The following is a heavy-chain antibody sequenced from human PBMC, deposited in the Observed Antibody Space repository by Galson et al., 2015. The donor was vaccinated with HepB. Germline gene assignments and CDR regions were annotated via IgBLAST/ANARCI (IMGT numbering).Heavy chain of an antibody. CDR3: ERHIVVVMGRPADWFDP. CDR2: ISYDGSNK. J-gene: IGHJ5*02. CDR1: GFTFSSYA. Sequence: SLRLSCEASGFTFSSYAMHWVRQAPGKGLEWVAVISYDGSNKYYADSVKGRFTISRGNSKSKLYLQMNSLRAEDTAVYYCERHIVVVMGRPADWFDPWGQGTLVTVSS. D-gene: IGHD2-21*01. V-gene: IGHV3-30-3*01.